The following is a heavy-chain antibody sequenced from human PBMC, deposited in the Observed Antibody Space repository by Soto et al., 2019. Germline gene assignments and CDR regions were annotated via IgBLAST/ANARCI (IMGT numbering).Heavy chain of an antibody. CDR3: ACAPYSGHHYFDY. CDR1: GGSISSYY. V-gene: IGHV4-59*01. D-gene: IGHD6-13*01. J-gene: IGHJ4*02. Sequence: SETLSLTCTVSGGSISSYYWSWIRQPPGKGLEWIGYINYSGSTNYNPSLKSRVTISVNTSKNQFSLKLSSVTAADTAVYYCACAPYSGHHYFDYWGPGTLVTVSS. CDR2: INYSGST.